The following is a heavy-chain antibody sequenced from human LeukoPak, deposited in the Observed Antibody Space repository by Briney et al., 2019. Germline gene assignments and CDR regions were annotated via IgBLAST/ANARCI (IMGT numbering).Heavy chain of an antibody. J-gene: IGHJ4*02. Sequence: SETLSLTCTVSGDSISSTSFYWAWIRQPPGKGLEWIGTIYYSGSTYYNPSLKSRVTVSVDTSKNQFSLKVTSVTAADTAVYYCARDVVTKIQYWGQGILVSVSS. D-gene: IGHD3-22*01. CDR2: IYYSGST. CDR3: ARDVVTKIQY. V-gene: IGHV4-39*07. CDR1: GDSISSTSFY.